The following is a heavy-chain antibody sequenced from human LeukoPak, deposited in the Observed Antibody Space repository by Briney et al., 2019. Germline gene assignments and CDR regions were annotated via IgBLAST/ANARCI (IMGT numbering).Heavy chain of an antibody. CDR3: ARDSNYCSGGSCYSYDY. CDR2: INPNSGGT. D-gene: IGHD2-15*01. Sequence: ASVKVSCKASGYTFTGYYMHWVRQAPGQGLEWMAWINPNSGGTNYAQKFQGRVTMTRDTSISTAYMELSRLRSDDTAVYYCARDSNYCSGGSCYSYDYWGQGTLVTVSS. CDR1: GYTFTGYY. J-gene: IGHJ4*02. V-gene: IGHV1-2*02.